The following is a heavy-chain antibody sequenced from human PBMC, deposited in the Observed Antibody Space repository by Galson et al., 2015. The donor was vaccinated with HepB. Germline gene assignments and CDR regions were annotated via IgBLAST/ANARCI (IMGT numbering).Heavy chain of an antibody. CDR1: EFTFSGYA. CDR3: ARDLDTAMGSYYFDY. CDR2: ISASGGST. V-gene: IGHV3-23*01. Sequence: SLRLSCATSEFTFSGYAMNWVRQAPGRGLEWVSVISASGGSTYYADSVKGRFTISRDNSKNSLYLQMNSLRAEDTAVYYCARDLDTAMGSYYFDYWGQGTLVTVSS. D-gene: IGHD5-18*01. J-gene: IGHJ4*02.